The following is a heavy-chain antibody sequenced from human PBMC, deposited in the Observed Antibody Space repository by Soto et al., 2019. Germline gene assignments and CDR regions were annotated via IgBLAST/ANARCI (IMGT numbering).Heavy chain of an antibody. CDR3: ARVTTIFGVVSSYGMDV. CDR2: IKQDGSEK. J-gene: IGHJ6*02. D-gene: IGHD3-3*01. Sequence: GGSLRLSCAASGFTFSSYWMSWVRQAPGKGLEWVANIKQDGSEKYYVDSVKGRFTISRDNAKNSLYLQMNSLRAEDTAVYYCARVTTIFGVVSSYGMDVWGQGTTVTVS. CDR1: GFTFSSYW. V-gene: IGHV3-7*01.